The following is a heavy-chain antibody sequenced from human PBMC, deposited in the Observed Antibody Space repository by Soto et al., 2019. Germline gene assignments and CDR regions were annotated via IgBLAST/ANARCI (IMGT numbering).Heavy chain of an antibody. D-gene: IGHD6-13*01. V-gene: IGHV3-30*03. CDR1: GFTFSSYG. CDR2: ISYDGSNK. J-gene: IGHJ4*02. Sequence: GGSLRLSCAASGFTFSSYGMHWVRQAPGKGLEWVAVISYDGSNKYYADSVKGRFNISRDNSKNTLYLQMNSLRAEDTAVYYCVSGGSSSRPWHYWGQGTLVTVSS. CDR3: VSGGSSSRPWHY.